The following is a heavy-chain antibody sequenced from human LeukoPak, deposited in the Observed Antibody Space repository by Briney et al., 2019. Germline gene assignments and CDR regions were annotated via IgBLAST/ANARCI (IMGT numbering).Heavy chain of an antibody. D-gene: IGHD2/OR15-2a*01. CDR1: GFTFTNYW. Sequence: GSLRLSCAASGFTFTNYWMSWVRQAPGKGLEWIGEINHSGSTNYNPSLKSRVTISVDTSKNQFSLKLSSVTAADTAVYYCARDAYLMGSTYDAFDIWGQGTMVTVSS. J-gene: IGHJ3*02. CDR3: ARDAYLMGSTYDAFDI. CDR2: INHSGST. V-gene: IGHV4-34*01.